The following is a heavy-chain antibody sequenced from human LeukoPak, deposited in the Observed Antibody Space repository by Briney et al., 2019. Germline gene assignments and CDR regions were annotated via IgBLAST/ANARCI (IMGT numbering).Heavy chain of an antibody. CDR1: GFTFSSYA. CDR2: ISGSGGST. J-gene: IGHJ5*02. CDR3: AKDGNSIVVAPAAEREKYNWFDP. D-gene: IGHD2-2*01. V-gene: IGHV3-23*01. Sequence: PGGSLRLSCAASGFTFSSYAMSWVRQAPGKGLEWVSAISGSGGSTYYADSVKGRFTISRDNSKNTLYLQMNSLRAEDTAVYYCAKDGNSIVVAPAAEREKYNWFDPWGQGTLVTVSS.